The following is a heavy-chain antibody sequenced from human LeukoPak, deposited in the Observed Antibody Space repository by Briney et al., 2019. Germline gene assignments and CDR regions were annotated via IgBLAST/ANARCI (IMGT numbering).Heavy chain of an antibody. CDR2: IYYSGST. V-gene: IGHV4-59*08. CDR1: GGSISSYY. D-gene: IGHD5-12*01. J-gene: IGHJ4*02. Sequence: PSETLSLTCTVSGGSISSYYWSWIRQPPGKGLEWIGYIYYSGSTNYNPSLKSRVTISVDTSKNQFSLKLSSVTAADTAVCYCARRSSGYEDYFDYWGQGTLVTVSS. CDR3: ARRSSGYEDYFDY.